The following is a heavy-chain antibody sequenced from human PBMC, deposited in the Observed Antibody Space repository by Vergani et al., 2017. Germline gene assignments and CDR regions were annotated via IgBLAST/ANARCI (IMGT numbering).Heavy chain of an antibody. V-gene: IGHV3-66*04. J-gene: IGHJ6*03. CDR1: GFTVSSNY. D-gene: IGHD2-15*01. CDR3: ARHCSGGSFNLAYMDV. Sequence: EVQLVESGGGLVQPGGSLRLSCAASGFTVSSNYMSWVRQAPVKGLEWVSVIYSGGSTYYADSVKGRFTISRDNSKNTLYLQMNSLRAEDTAVYYCARHCSGGSFNLAYMDVWGKGTTVTVSS. CDR2: IYSGGST.